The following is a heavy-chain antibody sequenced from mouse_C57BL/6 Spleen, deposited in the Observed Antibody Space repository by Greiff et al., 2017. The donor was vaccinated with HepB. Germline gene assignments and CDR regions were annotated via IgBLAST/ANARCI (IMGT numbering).Heavy chain of an antibody. Sequence: ESGPGLVKPSQSLSLTCSVTGYSITSGYYWNWIRQFPGNKLEWMGYISYDGSNNYNPSLKNRISITRDTSKNQFFLKLNSVTTEDTATYYCARENYDYVYYAMDYWGQGTSVTVSS. CDR1: GYSITSGYY. V-gene: IGHV3-6*01. D-gene: IGHD2-4*01. CDR2: ISYDGSN. CDR3: ARENYDYVYYAMDY. J-gene: IGHJ4*01.